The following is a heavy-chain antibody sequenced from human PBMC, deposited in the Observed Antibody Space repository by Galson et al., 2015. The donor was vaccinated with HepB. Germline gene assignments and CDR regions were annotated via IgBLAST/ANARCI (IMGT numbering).Heavy chain of an antibody. D-gene: IGHD5-12*01. J-gene: IGHJ6*02. Sequence: SLRLSCAASGFTVSRNYMSWVRQAPGKGLEWVSVIYSGGSTYYADSVKGRFTISRDNSKNTLFFQMNSLRPEDTAVYYCARGGIVATEYYYYYGMDVWGQGTTVTVSS. CDR2: IYSGGST. CDR3: ARGGIVATEYYYYYGMDV. V-gene: IGHV3-66*02. CDR1: GFTVSRNY.